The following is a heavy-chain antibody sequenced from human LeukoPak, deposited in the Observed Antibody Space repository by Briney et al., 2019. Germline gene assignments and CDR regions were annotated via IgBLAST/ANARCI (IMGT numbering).Heavy chain of an antibody. CDR2: ISGSGRTT. CDR1: GFTFSDYA. CDR3: AKFPNYDDSSTNYG. V-gene: IGHV3-23*01. Sequence: PGGSLRVSCAASGFTFSDYAVSWVRQAPGKGLEWVSGISGSGRTTYYAVSVKGRFVISRDNSKNTLFLQMNSLRAEDTAVYFCAKFPNYDDSSTNYGWGQGTLVTVSS. J-gene: IGHJ4*02. D-gene: IGHD3-22*01.